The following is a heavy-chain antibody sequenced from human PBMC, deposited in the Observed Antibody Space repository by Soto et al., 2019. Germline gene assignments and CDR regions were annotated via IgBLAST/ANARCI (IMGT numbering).Heavy chain of an antibody. CDR1: GFTFSRYA. CDR2: ISGSGGST. Sequence: GGALRLSCAASGFTFSRYAMSWVRPAPGKGLEWVSAISGSGGSTYYADSVKGRFTISRDNSKNTLYLQMNSLRAEDTAVYYCAKYSWDDILTGLWFDPWGQGTLVTVSS. D-gene: IGHD3-9*01. J-gene: IGHJ5*02. V-gene: IGHV3-23*01. CDR3: AKYSWDDILTGLWFDP.